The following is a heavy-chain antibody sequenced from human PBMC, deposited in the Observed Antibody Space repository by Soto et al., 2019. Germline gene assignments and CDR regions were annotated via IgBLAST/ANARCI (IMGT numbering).Heavy chain of an antibody. V-gene: IGHV4-31*03. CDR3: ARGYTAMAHAFDI. CDR2: IYYSGST. CDR1: GGSISSGGYY. D-gene: IGHD5-18*01. Sequence: SETLSLTCTVSGGSISSGGYYWSWIRQHPGKGLEWIGYIYYSGSTYYNPSLKSRVTISVDTSKNQFSLKLSSVTAADTAVYYCARGYTAMAHAFDIWGQGTMVTVSS. J-gene: IGHJ3*02.